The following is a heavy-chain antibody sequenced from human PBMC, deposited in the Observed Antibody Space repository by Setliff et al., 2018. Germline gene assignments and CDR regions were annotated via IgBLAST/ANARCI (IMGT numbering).Heavy chain of an antibody. J-gene: IGHJ4*02. CDR1: GASIDSHF. CDR3: AKGGTHRYFDY. V-gene: IGHV4-59*11. Sequence: SETLSLTCTVSGASIDSHFWSWIRQPPGKGLEFMGYVFPSGATKYDPSLKSRLTISVDTSKKQFSLKLTSVTAADTAVYFCAKGGTHRYFDYWGLGTLVTVSS. CDR2: VFPSGAT.